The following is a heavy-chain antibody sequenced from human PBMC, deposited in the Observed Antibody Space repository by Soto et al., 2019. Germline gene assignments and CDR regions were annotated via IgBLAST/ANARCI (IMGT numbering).Heavy chain of an antibody. V-gene: IGHV3-30*03. CDR3: GATTSYDYVWGSYRYWGDAFDI. D-gene: IGHD3-16*02. Sequence: QVQLVESGGGVVQPGRSLRLSCAASGFIFSTYGMHWVRQAPGKGLEWVAVISFDGINKYSADSVKGRFSISRDNSKNTLYLQMNRLRADDTAVYSCGATTSYDYVWGSYRYWGDAFDIWGQGTMVSVSS. J-gene: IGHJ3*02. CDR2: ISFDGINK. CDR1: GFIFSTYG.